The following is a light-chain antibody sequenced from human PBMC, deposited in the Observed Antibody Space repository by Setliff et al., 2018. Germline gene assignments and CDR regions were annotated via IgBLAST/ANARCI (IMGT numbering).Light chain of an antibody. CDR1: SGDVFGYNY. V-gene: IGLV2-8*01. Sequence: QSALTQPPSASGSPGQSVTISCTGTSGDVFGYNYVSWYQQHPGKAPQLIIYDVTKRPSGVPDRFSGSKSGNTASLTVSGLQAEDEADYYCSSYAGSNNFVFGTGTKVTVL. J-gene: IGLJ1*01. CDR3: SSYAGSNNFV. CDR2: DVT.